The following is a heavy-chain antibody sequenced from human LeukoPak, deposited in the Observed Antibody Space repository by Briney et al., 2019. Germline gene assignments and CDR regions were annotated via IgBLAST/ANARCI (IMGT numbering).Heavy chain of an antibody. CDR1: GFTFSSYG. CDR2: IWYDGSNK. V-gene: IGHV3-33*01. CDR3: ARSSSWYSARFDY. D-gene: IGHD6-13*01. J-gene: IGHJ4*02. Sequence: GGSLRLSCAASGFTFSSYGMHWVRQAPGKGLEWVAVIWYDGSNKYYADSVKGRFTISRDNSKNTLYLQMNSLRAEDTAVYYCARSSSWYSARFDYWGQGTLVTVSS.